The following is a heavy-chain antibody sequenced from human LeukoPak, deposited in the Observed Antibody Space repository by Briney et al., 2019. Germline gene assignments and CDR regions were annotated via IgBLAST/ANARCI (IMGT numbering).Heavy chain of an antibody. CDR1: GFTFSSYW. V-gene: IGHV3-7*01. Sequence: GGSLRLSCAASGFTFSSYWMSWVRQAPGKGLEWVANIKQDGSEKYYVDSVKGRFTISRDNAKNSLYLQMNSPRAEDTAVYYCAREAAFYYYGMDVWGQGTTVTVSS. D-gene: IGHD6-13*01. CDR3: AREAAFYYYGMDV. J-gene: IGHJ6*02. CDR2: IKQDGSEK.